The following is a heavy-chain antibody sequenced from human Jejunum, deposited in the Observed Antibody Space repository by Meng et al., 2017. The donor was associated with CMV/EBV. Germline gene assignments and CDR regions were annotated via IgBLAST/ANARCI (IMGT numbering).Heavy chain of an antibody. V-gene: IGHV3-7*01. J-gene: IGHJ3*02. CDR2: IKPNGNDK. CDR3: ARDTYSSGGYGAFDM. Sequence: FTVSAYCMTGVRQSPGRGLEWVANIKPNGNDKYYVDSVKGRFTISRDNAKNSLYLQMNSLRVEDTAIYYCARDTYSSGGYGAFDMWGHGTMVTVSS. CDR1: FTVSAYC. D-gene: IGHD2-15*01.